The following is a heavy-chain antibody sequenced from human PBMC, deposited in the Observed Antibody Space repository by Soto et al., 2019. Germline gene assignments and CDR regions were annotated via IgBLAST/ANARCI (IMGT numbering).Heavy chain of an antibody. J-gene: IGHJ4*02. D-gene: IGHD3-16*01. CDR1: GFRFSNNG. Sequence: GGSLRLSCAASGFRFSNNGMHWVRQAPGKGLEWVAIISYDGSKKYYADSVKGRFTISRDNSKNTLYLQMNGLRVEDTAVYYCAKDRVESGLGEIDYWGQGTLVTVSS. CDR3: AKDRVESGLGEIDY. CDR2: ISYDGSKK. V-gene: IGHV3-30*18.